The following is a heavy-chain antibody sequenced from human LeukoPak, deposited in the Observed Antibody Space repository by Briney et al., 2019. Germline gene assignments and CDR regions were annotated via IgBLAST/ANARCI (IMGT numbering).Heavy chain of an antibody. CDR1: GSTFSDHY. CDR2: TRNKANSYTT. CDR3: ARVLGYSGYDLAY. Sequence: GGSLRLSCAASGSTFSDHYMDWVRQAPGKGLEWVGRTRNKANSYTTEYAASVKGRFTISRDDSKNSLYLQMNSLKTEDTAVYYCARVLGYSGYDLAYWGQGTLVTVSS. D-gene: IGHD5-12*01. V-gene: IGHV3-72*01. J-gene: IGHJ4*02.